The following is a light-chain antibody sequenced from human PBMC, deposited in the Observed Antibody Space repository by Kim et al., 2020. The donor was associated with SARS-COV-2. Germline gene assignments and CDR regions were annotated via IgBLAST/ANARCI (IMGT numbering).Light chain of an antibody. CDR3: QQYYSTPPT. CDR1: QSVLYSSNNKNY. V-gene: IGKV4-1*01. CDR2: WAS. J-gene: IGKJ1*01. Sequence: DIVMTQSPDSLAVSLGERAIINCKSSQSVLYSSNNKNYLAWYQQKPGQPPKLLIYWASTRESGVPDRFSGSGSGTDFTLTISSLQAEDVAVYYCQQYYSTPPTFGQGTKVGIK.